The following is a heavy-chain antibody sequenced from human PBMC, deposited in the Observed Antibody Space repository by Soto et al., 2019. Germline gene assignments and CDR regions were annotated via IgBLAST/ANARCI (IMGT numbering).Heavy chain of an antibody. V-gene: IGHV4-34*01. D-gene: IGHD6-6*01. CDR2: INHSGIT. CDR1: GGSFSGYY. J-gene: IGHJ6*02. Sequence: QVQLQQWGAGLLKPSETLSLTCVVNGGSFSGYYCSWVRQPPGKGLEWVGEINHSGITDSSPSLKSRVTRSVDASRSEFSLNLPTVTAADTAVYYCARGRSSVPDRRGIDGLDVWGQGTTVTVS. CDR3: ARGRSSVPDRRGIDGLDV.